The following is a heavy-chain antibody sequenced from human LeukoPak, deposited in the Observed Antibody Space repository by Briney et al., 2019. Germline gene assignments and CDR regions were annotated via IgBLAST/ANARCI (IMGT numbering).Heavy chain of an antibody. J-gene: IGHJ4*02. CDR2: IKQDGGEI. D-gene: IGHD6-13*01. Sequence: GGSLRRSFAASGFPFSRYWMSWVRPAPGKGLEWVATIKQDGGEIYYLDSVKGRFAISRDDAKNSLYLLKNRLRAEDTAVYYCSRCAGSSSWYEGYYFDYWGQGTLVTVSS. V-gene: IGHV3-7*01. CDR1: GFPFSRYW. CDR3: SRCAGSSSWYEGYYFDY.